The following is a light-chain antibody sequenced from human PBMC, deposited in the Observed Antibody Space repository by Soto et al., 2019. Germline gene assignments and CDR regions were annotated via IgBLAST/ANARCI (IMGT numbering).Light chain of an antibody. J-gene: IGLJ1*01. Sequence: QPVVTQEPSFSVSPGGTVTLTCGLSSGSVSTSYYPSWYQQTPGQAPRTLIYNTNTRSSGVPDRFSGSILGNKAALTITGAQADDESDYYCVLFMGSGISVFGTGTKLTVL. CDR1: SGSVSTSYY. CDR2: NTN. CDR3: VLFMGSGISV. V-gene: IGLV8-61*01.